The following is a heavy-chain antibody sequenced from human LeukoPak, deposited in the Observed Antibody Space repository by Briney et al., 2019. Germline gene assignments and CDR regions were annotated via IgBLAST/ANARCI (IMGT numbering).Heavy chain of an antibody. CDR1: GFTVSSNY. CDR3: ARRWSHFDY. V-gene: IGHV3-23*01. Sequence: QPGGSLRLSCAASGFTVSSNYMSWVRQAPGKGLDWVSGISGSGGSTYYADSVKGRFTISRDNSKNTLYLQMNSLRAEDTAVYYCARRWSHFDYWGQGTLVTVSS. J-gene: IGHJ4*02. CDR2: ISGSGGST. D-gene: IGHD2-15*01.